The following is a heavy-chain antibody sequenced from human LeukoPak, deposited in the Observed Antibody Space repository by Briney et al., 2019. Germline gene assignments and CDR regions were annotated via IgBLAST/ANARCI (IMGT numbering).Heavy chain of an antibody. V-gene: IGHV4-31*03. J-gene: IGHJ5*02. CDR2: IYYSGST. Sequence: SQTLSLTCTVSGGSISSGGYYWRWIRQHPGKGLEWIEYIYYSGSTYYNPSLKSRVTISVDTSKNQFSLKLSSVTAADTAVYYCARAGYSSSWVWFDPWGQGTLVTVSS. CDR3: ARAGYSSSWVWFDP. CDR1: GGSISSGGYY. D-gene: IGHD6-13*01.